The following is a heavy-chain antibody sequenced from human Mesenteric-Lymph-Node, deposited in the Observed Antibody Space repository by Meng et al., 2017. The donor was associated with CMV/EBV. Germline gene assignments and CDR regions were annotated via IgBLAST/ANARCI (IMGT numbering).Heavy chain of an antibody. CDR3: ARGGYRYGYYYYYGMDV. Sequence: SETLSLTCTVSGGSISSGDYFWSWVRQPPGKGLEWIGYMYSSGDVYYNPPLKSRVTISRDTSENQFSLTVTSVTAADTAVYYCARGGYRYGYYYYYGMDVWGQGTTVTVSS. D-gene: IGHD5-18*01. J-gene: IGHJ6*02. V-gene: IGHV4-30-4*01. CDR2: MYSSGDV. CDR1: GGSISSGDYF.